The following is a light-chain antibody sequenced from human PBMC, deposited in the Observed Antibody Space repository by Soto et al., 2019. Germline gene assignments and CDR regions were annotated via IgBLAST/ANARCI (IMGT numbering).Light chain of an antibody. V-gene: IGKV1-9*01. CDR2: SAS. CDR3: QQVESYPST. J-gene: IGKJ4*01. CDR1: QALSNY. Sequence: DIQMTQSPSSLSASVGDRVAITCRASQALSNYLAWYQQKPGKAPDLLIYSASTLQSGVPSRFSGSGFGTDFTLTITSLQPEDFATYYCQQVESYPSTFGGGTKVDIK.